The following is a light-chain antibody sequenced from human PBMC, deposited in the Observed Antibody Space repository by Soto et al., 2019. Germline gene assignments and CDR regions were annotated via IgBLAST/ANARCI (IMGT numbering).Light chain of an antibody. V-gene: IGKV1-6*01. Sequence: AIQMTQSPSSLSASVGDRVTITCRASEGIGNDLARYQQRPGKAPKLLIYAASRLQRGVPSRVSGSGTGIDFTLTISSLHPGDFATYYCLQGENSRRSFAGGAKVEIK. CDR3: LQGENSRRS. CDR1: EGIGND. J-gene: IGKJ4*01. CDR2: AAS.